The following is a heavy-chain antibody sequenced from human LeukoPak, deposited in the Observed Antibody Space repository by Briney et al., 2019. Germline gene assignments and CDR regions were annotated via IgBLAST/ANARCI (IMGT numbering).Heavy chain of an antibody. V-gene: IGHV4-59*01. D-gene: IGHD6-19*01. CDR1: GGSISSYY. Sequence: SQTLSLTCTVSGGSISSYYWSWIRQPPGKGLEWIGYIYYSGSTNYNPSLKSRVTISVDTSKNQFSLKLSSVTAADTAVYYCARGIAVRYFDLWGRGTLVTVSS. J-gene: IGHJ2*01. CDR2: IYYSGST. CDR3: ARGIAVRYFDL.